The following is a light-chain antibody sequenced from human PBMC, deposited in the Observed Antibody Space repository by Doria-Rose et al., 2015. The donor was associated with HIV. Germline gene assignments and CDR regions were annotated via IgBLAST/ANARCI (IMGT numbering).Light chain of an antibody. V-gene: IGLV3-1*01. CDR2: QDN. CDR1: KLGDTY. CDR3: QAWDSTTVV. J-gene: IGLJ2*01. Sequence: VSTGQTASITCSGDKLGDTYACWYQQKSGQSPVLVIYQDNKRPSGIPERFSGSNSGNTATLTISGTQAMDEADYYCQAWDSTTVVFGGGTKLTVL.